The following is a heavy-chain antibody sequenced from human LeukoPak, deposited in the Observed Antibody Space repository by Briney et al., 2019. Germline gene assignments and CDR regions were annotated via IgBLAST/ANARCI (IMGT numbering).Heavy chain of an antibody. D-gene: IGHD6-6*01. V-gene: IGHV3-64*01. J-gene: IGHJ4*02. CDR2: ISSNGGST. CDR3: ARGAQPYSSSSPVYY. Sequence: GGSLRLSCAASGFTFSSYAMHWVRQAPGKGLEYVSAISSNGGSTYYANSVKGRFTISRDNSKNTLYLQMGSLRAEDMAVYYCARGAQPYSSSSPVYYWGQGTLVTVSS. CDR1: GFTFSSYA.